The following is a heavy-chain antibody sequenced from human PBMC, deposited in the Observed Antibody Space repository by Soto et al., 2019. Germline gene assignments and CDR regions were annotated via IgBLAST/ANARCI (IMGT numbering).Heavy chain of an antibody. V-gene: IGHV4-30-4*01. CDR1: GGSISSGDYY. Sequence: QVQLQESGPGLVKPSQTLSLTCTVSGGSISSGDYYWSWIRQPPGKGLEWIGYIYYSGSTYYNPSLRSRVTISVDTSKNQFSLKLSSVTVADTAVYYCARGFWSGSSYYYYGMDVWGQGTTVTVSS. CDR2: IYYSGST. J-gene: IGHJ6*02. CDR3: ARGFWSGSSYYYYGMDV. D-gene: IGHD3-3*01.